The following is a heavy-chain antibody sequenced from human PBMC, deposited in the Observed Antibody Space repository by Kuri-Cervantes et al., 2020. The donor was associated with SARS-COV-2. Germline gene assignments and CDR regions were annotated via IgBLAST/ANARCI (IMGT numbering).Heavy chain of an antibody. J-gene: IGHJ4*02. CDR3: ARPYCSTATFYDGTFDS. Sequence: SVKVSCKASGDTFTSYAITWVRQAPGQGLEWMGRIIPLFGTTIYAQKFQGRVTLTADTSTNTAYMELSSLRSEDTAVYYCARPYCSTATFYDGTFDSWGQGTLVTVSS. V-gene: IGHV1-69*06. D-gene: IGHD2-2*01. CDR1: GDTFTSYA. CDR2: IIPLFGTT.